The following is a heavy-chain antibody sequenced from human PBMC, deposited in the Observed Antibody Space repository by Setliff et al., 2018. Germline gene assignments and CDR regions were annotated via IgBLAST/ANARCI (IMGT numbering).Heavy chain of an antibody. V-gene: IGHV3-48*04. D-gene: IGHD4-17*01. Sequence: GGSLRLSCAASGFTFSSYVMSWVRQAPGKGLEWVSYIGESGNNIHYADSVKGRFTISRDNAKNSLYLQMHSLRVEDTAVYYCSSDLQGSGDYVVDYSGQGTLVTVSS. CDR1: GFTFSSYV. CDR3: SSDLQGSGDYVVDY. J-gene: IGHJ4*02. CDR2: IGESGNNI.